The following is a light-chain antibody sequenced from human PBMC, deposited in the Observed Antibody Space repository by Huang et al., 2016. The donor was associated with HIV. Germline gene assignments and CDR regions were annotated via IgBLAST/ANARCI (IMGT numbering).Light chain of an antibody. CDR2: DVS. Sequence: EIMLTQSPATLSLSPGERATLSCRASQSVSSYLAWYQQKPGQAPRLLIYDVSNRATGIPARFSGSGSGTDFTLTISSLEPEDLAVYYCQQRGNWPQTFGQGTKVEIK. CDR3: QQRGNWPQT. J-gene: IGKJ1*01. V-gene: IGKV3-11*01. CDR1: QSVSSY.